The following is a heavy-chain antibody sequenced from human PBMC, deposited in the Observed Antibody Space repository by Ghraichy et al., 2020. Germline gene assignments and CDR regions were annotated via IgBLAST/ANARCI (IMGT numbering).Heavy chain of an antibody. V-gene: IGHV4-59*01. CDR3: ARGDWNYVSGMDV. CDR1: GGSISSYY. Sequence: SETLSLTCTVSGGSISSYYWSWIRQPPGKGLEWIGYIYYSGSTNYNPSLKSRVTISVDTSKNQFSLKLSSVTAADTAVYYCARGDWNYVSGMDVWGQGTTVTVSS. D-gene: IGHD3/OR15-3a*01. J-gene: IGHJ6*02. CDR2: IYYSGST.